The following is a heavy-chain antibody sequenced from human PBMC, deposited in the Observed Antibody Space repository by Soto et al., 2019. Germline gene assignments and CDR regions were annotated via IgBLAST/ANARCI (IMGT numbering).Heavy chain of an antibody. CDR1: GFTFSSYA. CDR2: ISGSGGST. Sequence: EVQLLESGGGLVQPGGSLRLSCAASGFTFSSYAMRWVRQAPGKGLEWVSAISGSGGSTYYADSVKGRFTISRDNSKNTLYLQMNSLRAEDTAVYYCAKDQWGYYYYGMDVWGQGTTVTVSS. V-gene: IGHV3-23*01. CDR3: AKDQWGYYYYGMDV. J-gene: IGHJ6*02. D-gene: IGHD2-8*01.